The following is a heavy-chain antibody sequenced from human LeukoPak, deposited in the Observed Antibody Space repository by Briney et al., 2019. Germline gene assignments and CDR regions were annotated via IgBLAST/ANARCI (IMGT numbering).Heavy chain of an antibody. CDR2: ISGSGDST. J-gene: IGHJ6*02. V-gene: IGHV3-23*01. D-gene: IGHD2-15*01. CDR3: AKGREEKRGVGYGMDV. CDR1: GFTFSSYA. Sequence: GGSLRLSCAASGFTFSSYAMSWVRQAPGKGLEWVSGISGSGDSTWYADSVKGRFTISRDNSKNTLYLQMNSLRAEDTAVYYCAKGREEKRGVGYGMDVWGQGTTVTVSS.